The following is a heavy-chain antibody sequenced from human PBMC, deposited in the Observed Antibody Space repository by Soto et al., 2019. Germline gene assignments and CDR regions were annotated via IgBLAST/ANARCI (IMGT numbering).Heavy chain of an antibody. D-gene: IGHD6-13*01. V-gene: IGHV4-31*03. Sequence: SETLSLTCTVSGGSISSGGYYWSWIRQHPGKGLEWIGYIYYSGSTYYNPSLKSRVTISVGTSKNQFSLKLSSVTAADTAVYYCAREVAAGFFDYRGQGTLVTVSS. CDR3: AREVAAGFFDY. J-gene: IGHJ4*02. CDR1: GGSISSGGYY. CDR2: IYYSGST.